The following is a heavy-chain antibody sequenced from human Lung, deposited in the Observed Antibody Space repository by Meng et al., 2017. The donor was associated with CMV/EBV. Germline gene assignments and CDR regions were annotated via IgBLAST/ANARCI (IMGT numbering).Heavy chain of an antibody. CDR1: GGSISYYY. Sequence: SETLSLTCTVSGGSISYYYWSWIRQPPGKGLEWIGYIYYSGSTNYNPSLKSRVAISVDTSKTQFSLKLSSVTAADTAVYYCAREVKGSYDFWSGYNWFDPWGQGTLVTVSS. CDR3: AREVKGSYDFWSGYNWFDP. CDR2: IYYSGST. D-gene: IGHD3-3*01. V-gene: IGHV4-59*01. J-gene: IGHJ5*02.